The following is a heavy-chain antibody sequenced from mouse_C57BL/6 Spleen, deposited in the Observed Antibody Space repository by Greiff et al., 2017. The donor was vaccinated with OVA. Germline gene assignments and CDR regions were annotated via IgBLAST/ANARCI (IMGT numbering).Heavy chain of an antibody. D-gene: IGHD2-2*01. Sequence: EVKLMESGPGLVKPSQSLSLTCSVTGYSITSGYYWNWIRQFPGNKLEWMGYISYDGSNNYNPSLKNRISITRDTSKNQFFLKLNSVTTEDTATYYCARWLPAYWGQGTLVTVSA. CDR2: ISYDGSN. CDR3: ARWLPAY. J-gene: IGHJ3*01. CDR1: GYSITSGYY. V-gene: IGHV3-6*01.